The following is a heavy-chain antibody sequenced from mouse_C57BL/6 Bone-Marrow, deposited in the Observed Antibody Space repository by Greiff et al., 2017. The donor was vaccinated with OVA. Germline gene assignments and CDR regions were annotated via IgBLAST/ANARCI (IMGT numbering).Heavy chain of an antibody. J-gene: IGHJ4*01. CDR3: ARFNDYGSSQLGRDAMDY. CDR2: INPNNGGT. V-gene: IGHV1-18*01. Sequence: VQLQQSGPELVKPGASVKIPCKASGYTFTDYNMDWVKQSHGKSLEWIGDINPNNGGTIYNQKFKGKATLTVDKSSSTAYMELRSLTSEDTAVYYCARFNDYGSSQLGRDAMDYWGQGTSVTVSS. D-gene: IGHD1-1*01. CDR1: GYTFTDYN.